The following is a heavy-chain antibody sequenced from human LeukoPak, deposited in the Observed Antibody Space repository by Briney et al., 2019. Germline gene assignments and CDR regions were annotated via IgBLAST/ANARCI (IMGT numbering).Heavy chain of an antibody. CDR2: INPNSGGT. Sequence: GASVKVSCKASGYTFTGYYMHWVRQAPGQGLEWMGWINPNSGGTNYAQKFQGRVTITRDTSISTAYIELSRLRSDDTAVYYCARGDDYDYVWGSYRHSFDYWGQGTLVTVSS. CDR3: ARGDDYDYVWGSYRHSFDY. J-gene: IGHJ4*02. D-gene: IGHD3-16*02. CDR1: GYTFTGYY. V-gene: IGHV1-2*02.